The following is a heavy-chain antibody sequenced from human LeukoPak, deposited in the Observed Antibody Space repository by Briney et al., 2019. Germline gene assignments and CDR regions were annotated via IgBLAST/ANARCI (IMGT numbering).Heavy chain of an antibody. Sequence: PGRSLRLSCAASGFTFSDFGMHWVRQAPGKGLEWVSTIWYDGSKEYYADSVKGRFTISRDNSKNTLYLQMNSLRAEDTAVYYCARGRSTGTYYFDSWGQGALGTVSS. D-gene: IGHD1-14*01. CDR2: IWYDGSKE. CDR1: GFTFSDFG. V-gene: IGHV3-33*01. CDR3: ARGRSTGTYYFDS. J-gene: IGHJ4*02.